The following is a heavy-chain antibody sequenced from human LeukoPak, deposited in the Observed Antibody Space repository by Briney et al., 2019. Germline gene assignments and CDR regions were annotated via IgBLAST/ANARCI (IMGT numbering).Heavy chain of an antibody. CDR3: AKDSNNVSPYYFDH. V-gene: IGHV3-23*01. J-gene: IGHJ4*02. D-gene: IGHD1-14*01. Sequence: GGSLRLSCAASGFSFSSYAMSWVRQAPGKGLEWVSAITGGGSTYYADSVRGRFTISRDKSTNTLSLQMNSLRAEDTAVYYCAKDSNNVSPYYFDHWGQGTLVTVSS. CDR1: GFSFSSYA. CDR2: ITGGGST.